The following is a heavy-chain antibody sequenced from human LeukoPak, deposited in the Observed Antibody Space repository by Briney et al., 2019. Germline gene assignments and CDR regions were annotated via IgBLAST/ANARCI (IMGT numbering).Heavy chain of an antibody. D-gene: IGHD3-10*01. CDR3: AREALWFGHAFDI. V-gene: IGHV1-3*04. Sequence: ASVKVSCKASGYTFTSYAMHWVRQAPGQRLEWMGWINTGNGNTKYSQKFQGRVTITRDTSASTAYMELNSLRSEDTAVYYCAREALWFGHAFDIWGQGTMVTVSS. J-gene: IGHJ3*02. CDR2: INTGNGNT. CDR1: GYTFTSYA.